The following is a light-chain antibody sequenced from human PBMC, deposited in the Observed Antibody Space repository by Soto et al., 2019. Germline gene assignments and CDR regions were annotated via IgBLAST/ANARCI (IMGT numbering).Light chain of an antibody. V-gene: IGKV1-5*03. CDR3: QQYNSYSTT. CDR1: QSISSW. CDR2: KAS. Sequence: DIQMTQSPSSLSASVGDRVTIICRASQSISSWLAWYQQKPGKAPKLLIYKASSLESGVPSRFSGSGSGTEFTLTISSLQPDDFATYYCQQYNSYSTTFGQGTKVDIK. J-gene: IGKJ1*01.